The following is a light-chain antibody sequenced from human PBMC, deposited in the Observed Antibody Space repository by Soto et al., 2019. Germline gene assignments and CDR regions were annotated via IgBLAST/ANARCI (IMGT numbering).Light chain of an antibody. V-gene: IGKV1-5*03. CDR2: KAS. CDR1: QSIDSW. J-gene: IGKJ4*01. CDR3: QQYNSYRA. Sequence: DIQMTQSPSTLSASVGDRVTITCRASQSIDSWLAWYQQKPGKAPNLLIYKASNLESGVPSRFSGSGSGTEFTLTSSSLQPDDFATYYCQQYNSYRAVGGGTKVEIK.